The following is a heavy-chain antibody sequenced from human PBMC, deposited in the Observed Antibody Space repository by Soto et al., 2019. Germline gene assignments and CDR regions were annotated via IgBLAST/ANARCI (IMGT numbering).Heavy chain of an antibody. D-gene: IGHD3-9*01. V-gene: IGHV1-8*01. CDR3: ASGDDILTGYYTY. Sequence: QVQLVQSGAEVKKPGASVKVSCKASGYTFTSYDINWVRQAAGQGLEWMGWMNPNSGNTGYAQKFQGRVTMTRNTSISTAYMELCSLRSEDTAVYYCASGDDILTGYYTYWGQGTLVTVSS. CDR1: GYTFTSYD. CDR2: MNPNSGNT. J-gene: IGHJ4*02.